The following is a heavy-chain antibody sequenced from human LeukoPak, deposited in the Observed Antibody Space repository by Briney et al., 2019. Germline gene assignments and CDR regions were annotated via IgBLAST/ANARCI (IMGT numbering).Heavy chain of an antibody. Sequence: PSQTLSLTGTVSGGSISSGSYYWSWIRQPAGKGLEWIGRIYTSGSTNYNPSLKSRVTISVDTSKNQFSLKLSSVTAADTAVYYCARDDGSYDAFDIWGQGTMVTVSS. D-gene: IGHD2-15*01. J-gene: IGHJ3*02. V-gene: IGHV4-61*02. CDR3: ARDDGSYDAFDI. CDR2: IYTSGST. CDR1: GGSISSGSYY.